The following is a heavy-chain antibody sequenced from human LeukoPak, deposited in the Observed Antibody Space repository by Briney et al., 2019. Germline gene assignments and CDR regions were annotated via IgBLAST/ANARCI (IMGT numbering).Heavy chain of an antibody. Sequence: PAETVSLTCTVSGGSINFYYWSWIRQPAGKGLEWIGRIYPTGSTKYSPSLKSRVTMSVDKSKNQFSLNLSSVTAADTAVYYCARGIADPYSFDSWGQGTLGTVSS. CDR1: GGSINFYY. CDR3: ARGIADPYSFDS. V-gene: IGHV4-4*07. J-gene: IGHJ4*02. CDR2: IYPTGST. D-gene: IGHD6-13*01.